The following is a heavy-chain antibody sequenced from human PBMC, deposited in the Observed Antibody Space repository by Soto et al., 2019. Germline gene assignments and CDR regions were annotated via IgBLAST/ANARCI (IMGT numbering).Heavy chain of an antibody. CDR3: ARDRVMRGNSYYYGMDV. CDR1: GGSFSSNA. J-gene: IGHJ6*02. V-gene: IGHV1-69*12. Sequence: QVQLVQSGAEVQKPSSSVKVSCKASGGSFSSNAISWVRQAPGQGLEWMGVIIPILGTTTYAQKFQGRVTITADESTTTAYMELSSLRSDDTAVYVCARDRVMRGNSYYYGMDVWGHGTKVTVSS. CDR2: IIPILGTT. D-gene: IGHD2-8*01.